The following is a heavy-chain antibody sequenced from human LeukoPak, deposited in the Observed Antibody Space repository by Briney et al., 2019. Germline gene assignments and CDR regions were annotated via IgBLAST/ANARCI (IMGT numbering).Heavy chain of an antibody. J-gene: IGHJ4*02. Sequence: GASVKVSCKASGGSFYGISWVRQAPGQGLELMARIIPSLGITNYAQKFRGRVTITADKSTSTAYMELSSLRSEDTAVYYCAREEKGSSGNYIFDYWGQGTLVTVPS. CDR2: IIPSLGIT. CDR1: GGSFYG. D-gene: IGHD3-22*01. CDR3: AREEKGSSGNYIFDY. V-gene: IGHV1-69*04.